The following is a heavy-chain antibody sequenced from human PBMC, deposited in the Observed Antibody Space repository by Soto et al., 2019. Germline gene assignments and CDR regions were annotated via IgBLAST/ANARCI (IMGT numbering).Heavy chain of an antibody. D-gene: IGHD3-10*01. J-gene: IGHJ5*02. CDR3: ARVRGIIGWFDP. V-gene: IGHV3-21*01. Sequence: GGSLRLSCAASVFTFISYSMNWVRQAPGKGLEWVSSISSSSSYIYYADSVKGRFTISRDNAKNSLYLQMNSLRAEDTAVYYCARVRGIIGWFDPWGQGTLVTVSS. CDR1: VFTFISYS. CDR2: ISSSSSYI.